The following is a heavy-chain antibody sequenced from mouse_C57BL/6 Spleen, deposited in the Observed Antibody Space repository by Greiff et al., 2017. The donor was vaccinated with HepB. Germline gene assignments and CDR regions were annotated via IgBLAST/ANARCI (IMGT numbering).Heavy chain of an antibody. CDR3: ARHPNWYYFDY. J-gene: IGHJ2*01. V-gene: IGHV1-62-2*01. CDR1: GYTFTEYT. D-gene: IGHD4-1*02. CDR2: FYPGSGSI. Sequence: QVQLQQSGAELVKPGASVKLSCKASGYTFTEYTIHWVKQRSGKGLEWIGWFYPGSGSIKYNEKFKDKVTLTADKSSSTVYMELSRLTSEDSAVYFCARHPNWYYFDYWGQGTTLTVSS.